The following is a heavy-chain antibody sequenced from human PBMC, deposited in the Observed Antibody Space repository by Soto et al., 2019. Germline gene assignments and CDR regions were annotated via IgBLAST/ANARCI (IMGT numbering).Heavy chain of an antibody. CDR2: LTPGGETT. CDR1: GFTFSNYA. CDR3: ARHTSLGPIPFDY. Sequence: GGSLSLSCAVSGFTFSNYAMTWVRQAPGKGLEWVSALTPGGETTYYVDSVKGRFTISRDSAKNTLYLQMNSLKASDTAVYYCARHTSLGPIPFDYWGQGTPVTVSS. V-gene: IGHV3-23*01. J-gene: IGHJ4*02. D-gene: IGHD3-10*01.